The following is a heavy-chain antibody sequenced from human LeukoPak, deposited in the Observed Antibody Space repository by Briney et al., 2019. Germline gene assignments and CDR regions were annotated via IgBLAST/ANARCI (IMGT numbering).Heavy chain of an antibody. J-gene: IGHJ6*02. CDR2: ISYDGSNK. V-gene: IGHV3-30*18. Sequence: GRSLRLSCAASGFTFSSYGMHWVRQAPGKGLEWVAVISYDGSNKYYADSVKGRFTISRDNSENTLYLQMNSLRAEDTAVYYCAKEERDYDILTGYLNSYYYYGMDVWGQGTTVTVSS. CDR3: AKEERDYDILTGYLNSYYYYGMDV. CDR1: GFTFSSYG. D-gene: IGHD3-9*01.